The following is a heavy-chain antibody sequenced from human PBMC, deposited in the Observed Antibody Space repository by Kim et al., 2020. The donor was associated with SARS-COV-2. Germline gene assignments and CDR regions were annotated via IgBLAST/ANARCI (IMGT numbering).Heavy chain of an antibody. Sequence: YNPSVQSTVTIAVDTSTNQFSLDLSSVTAADKAVYYCARAVRGVNPRFDYWGQGTLVTVSS. J-gene: IGHJ4*02. D-gene: IGHD3-10*01. CDR3: ARAVRGVNPRFDY. V-gene: IGHV4-59*01.